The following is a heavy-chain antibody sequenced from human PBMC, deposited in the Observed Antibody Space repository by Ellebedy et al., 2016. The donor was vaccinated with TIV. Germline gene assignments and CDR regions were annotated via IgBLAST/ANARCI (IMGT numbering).Heavy chain of an antibody. CDR2: IYYSGST. CDR1: GGSISSYY. J-gene: IGHJ4*02. Sequence: SETLSLTXTVSGGSISSYYWSWIQQPPGKGLEWIGYIYYSGSTNYNPSLKSRVTISVDTSKNQFSLKLSSVTAADTAVYYCARTAVLLWFGELIGGYYFDYWGQGTLVTVSS. CDR3: ARTAVLLWFGELIGGYYFDY. V-gene: IGHV4-59*01. D-gene: IGHD3-10*01.